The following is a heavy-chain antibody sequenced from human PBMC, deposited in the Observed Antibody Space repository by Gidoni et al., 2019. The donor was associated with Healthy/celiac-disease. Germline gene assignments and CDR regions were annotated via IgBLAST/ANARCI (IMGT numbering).Heavy chain of an antibody. CDR3: AGRPHVYDSSGGGVDY. V-gene: IGHV5-10-1*01. J-gene: IGHJ4*02. D-gene: IGHD3-22*01. Sequence: EVPLVQSEAEEKKPGESLSISCMGSGSSITIYWISGVHQMPGKGLEWMGRMDPCDADTNDSPTIQGHVTISADKSISTAYLQWSNVKASDTAMYYCAGRPHVYDSSGGGVDYWGQGTLVTVSS. CDR1: GSSITIYW. CDR2: MDPCDADT.